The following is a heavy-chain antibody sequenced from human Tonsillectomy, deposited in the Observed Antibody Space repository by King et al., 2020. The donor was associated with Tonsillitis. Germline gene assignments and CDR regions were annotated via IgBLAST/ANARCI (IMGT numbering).Heavy chain of an antibody. CDR1: GGSFSGYY. D-gene: IGHD6-19*01. V-gene: IGHV4-34*01. CDR3: STGWYRPDY. J-gene: IGHJ4*02. Sequence: VQLQQWGAGLLKPSETLSLTCAVYGGSFSGYYWSWIRQPPGKGLEWIGEINHSGSTNYNPSLKSRVTISIDTSKNHSSLKLNSVTAADTAVYYCSTGWYRPDYWGQGTLVTVSS. CDR2: INHSGST.